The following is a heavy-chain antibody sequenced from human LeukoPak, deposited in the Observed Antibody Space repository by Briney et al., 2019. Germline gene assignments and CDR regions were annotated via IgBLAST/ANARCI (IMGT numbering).Heavy chain of an antibody. Sequence: PSETLSLTCTVSGGSLSSYYWSWIRQPPGKGLEWIGYIYYSGSTNYNPSLKSRVTISVDKSKNQFSLNLSSATAADTAVYYCARQYYYESRTFDYWGQGTGVSVSS. CDR3: ARQYYYESRTFDY. CDR1: GGSLSSYY. J-gene: IGHJ4*02. CDR2: IYYSGST. V-gene: IGHV4-59*08. D-gene: IGHD3-22*01.